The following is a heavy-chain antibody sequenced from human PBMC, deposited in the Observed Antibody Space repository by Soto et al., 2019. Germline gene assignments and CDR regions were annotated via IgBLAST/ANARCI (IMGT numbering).Heavy chain of an antibody. CDR3: ATRDCSSTSCYQGHDY. J-gene: IGHJ4*02. V-gene: IGHV1-46*01. D-gene: IGHD2-2*01. CDR2: INPSGGST. Sequence: ASVKVSCKASGYTFTSYYMHWVRQAPGQGLEWMGIINPSGGSTSYAQKFQGRVTMTRDTSTSTVYMELSSLRSEDTAVYYCATRDCSSTSCYQGHDYWGQGTLVTVSS. CDR1: GYTFTSYY.